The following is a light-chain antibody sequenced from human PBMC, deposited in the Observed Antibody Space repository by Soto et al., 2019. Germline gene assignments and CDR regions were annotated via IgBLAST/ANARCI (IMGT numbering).Light chain of an antibody. Sequence: SVLTXPPSASGSPGQSVTISCIGTSSDVGAYNYVSWYQQHPGKVPKLMIYEVSKRPSGVPDRFSASKSGNTASLTVSGLHAEDEADYYCSSHGGSNNFYVFGTGTKVTVL. CDR3: SSHGGSNNFYV. V-gene: IGLV2-8*01. CDR1: SSDVGAYNY. J-gene: IGLJ1*01. CDR2: EVS.